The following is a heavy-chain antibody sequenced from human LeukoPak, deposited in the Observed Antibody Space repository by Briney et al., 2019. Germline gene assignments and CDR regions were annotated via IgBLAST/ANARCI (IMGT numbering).Heavy chain of an antibody. V-gene: IGHV1-2*02. CDR1: GYTFTGYY. CDR3: ARGNRKGPYAIGYNWFDP. CDR2: INPNSGGT. D-gene: IGHD2-8*01. Sequence: GPSVKVSCKASGYTFTGYYMHWVRQAPGQGLEWMGWINPNSGGTNYAQKFQGRVTMTRDTSISTAYMELSRLRSDDTAVYYCARGNRKGPYAIGYNWFDPWGQGTLVTVSS. J-gene: IGHJ5*02.